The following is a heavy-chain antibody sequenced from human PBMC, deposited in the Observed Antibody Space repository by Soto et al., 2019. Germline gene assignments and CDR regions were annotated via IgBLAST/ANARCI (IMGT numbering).Heavy chain of an antibody. CDR1: GYSFTSYG. V-gene: IGHV1-18*01. CDR2: ISTYDGNT. J-gene: IGHJ5*02. CDR3: AREERRAAWFDP. D-gene: IGHD6-13*01. Sequence: QVQLVQSGSEGKEPGASVQVSCKASGYSFTSYGISWVRQAPGQGLEWMGWISTYDGNTNYAQKMQGRVTMTTDTSTSTAYMEVRSLRADDTVVEYCAREERRAAWFDPLGQGTLVTVSS.